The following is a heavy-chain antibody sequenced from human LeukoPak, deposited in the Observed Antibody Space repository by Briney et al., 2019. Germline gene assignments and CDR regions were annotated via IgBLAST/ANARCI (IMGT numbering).Heavy chain of an antibody. V-gene: IGHV1-69*13. CDR2: IVPIFGTA. CDR1: GGTFSSYA. CDR3: ASRGYSYGYHYDY. J-gene: IGHJ4*02. D-gene: IGHD5-18*01. Sequence: SVKVSCKASGGTFSSYAISWVRQAPGQGLEWMGGIVPIFGTANYAQKFQGRVTITADESTSTAYMELSSLRSEDTAVYYCASRGYSYGYHYDYWGQGTLVTVSS.